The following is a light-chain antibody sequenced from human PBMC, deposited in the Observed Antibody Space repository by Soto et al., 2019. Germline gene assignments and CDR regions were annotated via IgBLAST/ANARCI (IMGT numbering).Light chain of an antibody. V-gene: IGKV1-39*01. CDR3: QQSHSAPLT. CDR2: AAS. Sequence: DIQMTQSPSSLSASVGDRVTMTCRASQKIGNYVNWYQQRPGKAPSLLIYAASSLQSGVPSRFSGSVSGTDFTLTISSLHPDDFATYYCQQSHSAPLTFGGGTKVDIK. J-gene: IGKJ4*01. CDR1: QKIGNY.